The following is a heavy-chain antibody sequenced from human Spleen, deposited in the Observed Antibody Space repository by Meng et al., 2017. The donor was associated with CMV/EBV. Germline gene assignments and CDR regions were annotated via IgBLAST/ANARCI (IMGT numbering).Heavy chain of an antibody. Sequence: SETLSLTCSVSGASIRNFFWIWIRQPPGKGLEWIGYTFYTGTINYNPSLRSRVTISVDTSKKQFSLKLSSVTAADTGIYYCARQETVRDYYGLDVWGQGTRVTVSS. J-gene: IGHJ6*02. D-gene: IGHD2-8*01. CDR2: TFYTGTI. CDR1: GASIRNFF. CDR3: ARQETVRDYYGLDV. V-gene: IGHV4-59*01.